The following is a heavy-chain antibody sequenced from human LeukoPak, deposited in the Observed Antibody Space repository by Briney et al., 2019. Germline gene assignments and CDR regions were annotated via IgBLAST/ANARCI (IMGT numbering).Heavy chain of an antibody. CDR1: GLIVSSSY. J-gene: IGHJ3*02. V-gene: IGHV3-53*01. CDR2: IYNDGST. Sequence: GGSLRLSCAASGLIVSSSYMSWVRQAPGKGLEWVSIIYNDGSTHYADSMKGRFTISRDNSKNTLYLQVNSLRAEDTAMYYCARNILFAFDIWGQGTMVTVSS. CDR3: ARNILFAFDI.